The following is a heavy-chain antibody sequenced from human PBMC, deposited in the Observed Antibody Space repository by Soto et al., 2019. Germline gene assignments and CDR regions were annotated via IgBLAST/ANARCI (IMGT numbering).Heavy chain of an antibody. Sequence: ASVKVSCKASGYTFTGYYMHWMRQAPGQGLEWMGWINPNSGGTNYAQKFQGWVTMTRDTSISTAYMELSRLRSDDTAVYYCARDPGYSSSGSFDIWGQGTMVTVSS. D-gene: IGHD6-13*01. CDR1: GYTFTGYY. J-gene: IGHJ3*02. CDR3: ARDPGYSSSGSFDI. V-gene: IGHV1-2*04. CDR2: INPNSGGT.